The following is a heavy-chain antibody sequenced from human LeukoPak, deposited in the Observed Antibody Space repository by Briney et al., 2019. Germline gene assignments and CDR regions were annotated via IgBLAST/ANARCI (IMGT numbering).Heavy chain of an antibody. D-gene: IGHD2-2*01. V-gene: IGHV4-4*07. Sequence: SETLSLTCTVSGGSISSYYWSWIPQPAGKGLEWIGRIYTSGSTNYNPSLKSRVTISVDKSKNQFSLKLSSVTAADTAVYYCARSPVVVPAAIDYWGQGTLVTVSS. J-gene: IGHJ4*02. CDR2: IYTSGST. CDR1: GGSISSYY. CDR3: ARSPVVVPAAIDY.